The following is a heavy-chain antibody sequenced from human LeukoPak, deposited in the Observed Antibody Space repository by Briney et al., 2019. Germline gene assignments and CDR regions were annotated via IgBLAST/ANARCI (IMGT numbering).Heavy chain of an antibody. D-gene: IGHD3-10*01. CDR2: MNPNSGNT. J-gene: IGHJ6*02. CDR3: ARVWVRGWPLEGYYYGMDV. CDR1: GYTFTSYD. Sequence: GASVKVSCTASGYTFTSYDINWVRQATGQGLEWMGWMNPNSGNTDYAQKLQGRVTMTTDTSTNTAYMELRSLRSDDTAVYYCARVWVRGWPLEGYYYGMDVWGQGTTVTVSS. V-gene: IGHV1-8*01.